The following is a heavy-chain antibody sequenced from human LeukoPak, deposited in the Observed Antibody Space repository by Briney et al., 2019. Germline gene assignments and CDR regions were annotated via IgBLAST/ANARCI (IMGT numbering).Heavy chain of an antibody. CDR2: IYTSGST. D-gene: IGHD3-10*01. J-gene: IGHJ6*03. V-gene: IGHV4-61*02. CDR1: GVSISSGSYY. Sequence: QPSETLSLTCTVSGVSISSGSYYWSWIRQPAGKGLEWIGRIYTSGSTNYNPSLKSRVTIPVDTSKNQFSLKLSSVTAADTAVYYCARAVSEIRYYMDVWGKGTTVTISS. CDR3: ARAVSEIRYYMDV.